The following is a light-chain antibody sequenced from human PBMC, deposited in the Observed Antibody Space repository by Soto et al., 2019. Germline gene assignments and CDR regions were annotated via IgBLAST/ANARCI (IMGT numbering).Light chain of an antibody. CDR3: QQYSAVPST. CDR1: QCVSSSY. CDR2: GAS. V-gene: IGKV3-20*01. J-gene: IGKJ2*01. Sequence: EIVLTQSPGTLSLSPGERATLSCRASQCVSSSYLVWYQQKPGQALRLLIYGASSRATGIPDRFSGSGSGTDFALTISRLEPEDFAVYYCQQYSAVPSTFGQGTKLEIK.